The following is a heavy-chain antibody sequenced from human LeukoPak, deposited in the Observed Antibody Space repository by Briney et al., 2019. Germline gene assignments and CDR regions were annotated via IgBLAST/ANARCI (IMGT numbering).Heavy chain of an antibody. CDR3: ARVLSGSITIFGVVNAAFDY. J-gene: IGHJ4*02. V-gene: IGHV3-48*01. Sequence: GGSLRLSCAASGFTFSSYGMNWVRQAPGKGLEWVSYISTIGTTIYYADSVKGRFTVSRDNAENSLYLQMNSLRAEDTAVYYCARVLSGSITIFGVVNAAFDYWGQGTLVTVSS. D-gene: IGHD3-3*01. CDR1: GFTFSSYG. CDR2: ISTIGTTI.